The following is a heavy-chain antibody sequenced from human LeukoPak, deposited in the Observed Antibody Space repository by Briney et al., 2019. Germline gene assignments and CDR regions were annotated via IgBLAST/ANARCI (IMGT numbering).Heavy chain of an antibody. CDR2: MNQDGSAK. J-gene: IGHJ6*02. V-gene: IGHV3-7*01. CDR3: ANYTPGVAGEL. Sequence: GGSLRLSCAASGFTFSDSWMSWVRQAPGKGLEWVANMNQDGSAKGYVDSVKGRFTISRDNARNSLYLQMSSLRPEDTGFFFWANYTPGVAGELWGQGTTVSVSS. D-gene: IGHD3-3*01. CDR1: GFTFSDSW.